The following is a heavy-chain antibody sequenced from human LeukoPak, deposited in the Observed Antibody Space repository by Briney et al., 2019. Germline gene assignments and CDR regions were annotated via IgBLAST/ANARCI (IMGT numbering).Heavy chain of an antibody. V-gene: IGHV4-39*07. CDR3: ARVLLVIRSSVWWFDP. CDR1: GGSISSSSYY. Sequence: ASETLSLTCTVSGGSISSSSYYWGWIRQPPGKGLEWIGSIYYSGSTYYNPSLKSRVTISVDTSKNQFSLKLSSVTAADTAVYYCARVLLVIRSSVWWFDPWGQGTLVTVSS. CDR2: IYYSGST. D-gene: IGHD6-6*01. J-gene: IGHJ5*02.